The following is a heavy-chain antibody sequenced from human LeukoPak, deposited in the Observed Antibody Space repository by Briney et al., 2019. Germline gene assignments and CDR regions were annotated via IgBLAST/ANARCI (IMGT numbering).Heavy chain of an antibody. CDR1: GYSISGGYY. Sequence: SETVLHTCTVSGYSISGGYYWGWIRQPPGTGLEWIGTIFQSVSTYYDPSLKSRVTTSVDTSKNQFSLKLSSVTAADTAVYYCARNNSNGFAFWSQETLVTVSS. D-gene: IGHD5-18*01. V-gene: IGHV4-38-2*02. CDR2: IFQSVST. J-gene: IGHJ4*02. CDR3: ARNNSNGFAF.